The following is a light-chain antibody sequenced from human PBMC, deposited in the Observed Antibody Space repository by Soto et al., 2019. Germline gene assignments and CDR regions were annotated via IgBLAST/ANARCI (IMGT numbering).Light chain of an antibody. CDR1: SSDVGSYNL. CDR2: EGS. V-gene: IGLV2-23*03. J-gene: IGLJ3*02. CDR3: CCYEGGSTFPWV. Sequence: QSALTQPASVSGSPGQSITISCTGTSSDVGSYNLVSWYQQHPGKAPKLMIYEGSKRPSGVSNRFSGSKSGNTASLTISGLQAEDEADYYCCCYEGGSTFPWVFGGGTKLTVL.